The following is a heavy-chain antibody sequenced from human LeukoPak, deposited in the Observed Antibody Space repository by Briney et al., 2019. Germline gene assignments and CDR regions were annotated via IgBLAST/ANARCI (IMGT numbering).Heavy chain of an antibody. V-gene: IGHV4-31*03. CDR2: IYYSGTT. D-gene: IGHD4-17*01. CDR1: GGSISSGGYY. J-gene: IGHJ4*02. Sequence: PSETLSLTCTVSGGSISSGGYYWSWIRQHPGKGLEWIGCIYYSGTTYYHPSFTSRVAISVDTSKNQFSLKLSSVTAADTAVYYCARSGTVTTWNYWGQGTLVTVSS. CDR3: ARSGTVTTWNY.